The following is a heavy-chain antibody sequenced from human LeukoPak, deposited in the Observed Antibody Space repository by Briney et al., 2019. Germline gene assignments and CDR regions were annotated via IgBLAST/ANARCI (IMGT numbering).Heavy chain of an antibody. Sequence: SETLSLTCAISGGSTSVTPYYWGWIRQPPGKGLEWIGSIYYSGSPYYNPSLKSRLTISVDTSKNQFSLKLTSVTAADTAVYYCARASTIFGHFAYWGRGTLVTVSS. D-gene: IGHD3-3*01. CDR2: IYYSGSP. V-gene: IGHV4-39*07. CDR1: GGSTSVTPYY. J-gene: IGHJ4*02. CDR3: ARASTIFGHFAY.